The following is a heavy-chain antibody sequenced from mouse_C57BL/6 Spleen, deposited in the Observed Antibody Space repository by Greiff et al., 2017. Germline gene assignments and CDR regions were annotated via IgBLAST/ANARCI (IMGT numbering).Heavy chain of an antibody. CDR3: ARGPTTVVARAMDY. CDR1: GYTFTSYG. D-gene: IGHD1-1*01. Sequence: QVHVKQSGAELARPGASVKLSCKASGYTFTSYGISWVKQRTGQGLEWIGEIYPRSGNTYYNEKFKGKATLTADKSSSTAYMELRSLTSEDSAVYFCARGPTTVVARAMDYWGQGTSVTVSS. J-gene: IGHJ4*01. CDR2: IYPRSGNT. V-gene: IGHV1-81*01.